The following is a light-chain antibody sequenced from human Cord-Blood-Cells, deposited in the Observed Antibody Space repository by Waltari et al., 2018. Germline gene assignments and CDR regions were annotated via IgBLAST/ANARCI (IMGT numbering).Light chain of an antibody. Sequence: SVLTQPPSASGPPGPRVTIPSSASSPHIRSSTVNGSQQLTGTASHHPGTAPHLLIFSNNQRPPGVPDRFSGSTSGPSASLAIIGLQSEDEADYYCAAWDDSLNGWVFGGGTKLTVL. CDR1: SPHIRSST. CDR3: AAWDDSLNGWV. J-gene: IGLJ3*02. CDR2: SNN. V-gene: IGLV1-44*01.